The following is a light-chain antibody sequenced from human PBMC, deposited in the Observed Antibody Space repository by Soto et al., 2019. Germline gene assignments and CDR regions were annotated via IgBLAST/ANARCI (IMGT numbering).Light chain of an antibody. CDR1: NSDGVGYNY. Sequence: QSAPTQPASGSGSPGQSITISCTGNNSDGVGYNYVSWYQQHPGKAPKLMIYDVSNRPSGVSNRFSGSKSGNTASLTISGLQAEDEADYYCSSYTSSSTHPWVSGTGTKVTVL. V-gene: IGLV2-14*01. CDR3: SSYTSSSTHPWV. J-gene: IGLJ1*01. CDR2: DVS.